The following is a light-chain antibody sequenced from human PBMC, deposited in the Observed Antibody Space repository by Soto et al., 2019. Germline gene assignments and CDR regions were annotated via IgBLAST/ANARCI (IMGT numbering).Light chain of an antibody. CDR1: SRDVGGYNF. CDR2: DVI. Sequence: QSALTQPASVAGSPGQSSTISCTGTSRDVGGYNFVSWYQQQPGIAPKLVIYDVINRPSGVSNRFSGSKSCNTASRTISGLQTDDEADDYCSSYTSNTNVLFGGGTNLSVL. CDR3: SSYTSNTNVL. V-gene: IGLV2-14*03. J-gene: IGLJ2*01.